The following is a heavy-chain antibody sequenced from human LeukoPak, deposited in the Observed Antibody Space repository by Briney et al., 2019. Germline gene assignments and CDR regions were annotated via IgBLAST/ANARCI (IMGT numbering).Heavy chain of an antibody. Sequence: SETLSLTCTVSGGSISSYYWSWIRQPPGKGLEWIGYIYYSGSTNYNPSLKSRVTISVDTSKNQFSLKLSSVTAADTAVYYCARAEVDFGGPNWFDPWGQGTLVTVSS. D-gene: IGHD3-16*01. CDR2: IYYSGST. CDR3: ARAEVDFGGPNWFDP. CDR1: GGSISSYY. J-gene: IGHJ5*02. V-gene: IGHV4-59*01.